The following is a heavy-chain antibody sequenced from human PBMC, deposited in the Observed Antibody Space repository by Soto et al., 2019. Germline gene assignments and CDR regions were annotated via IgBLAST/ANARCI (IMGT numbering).Heavy chain of an antibody. Sequence: EVQLVESGGGLVQPGESLRLSRVASGFTFSYYWMHWVRQGPGKGLVWVSRIHSDGSSTTYADSVKGRFTISRDNAKNTLYLQMNSLRAEDTAVYYCARGDRGAFDIWGQGTVVTVSS. D-gene: IGHD1-26*01. V-gene: IGHV3-74*01. J-gene: IGHJ3*02. CDR3: ARGDRGAFDI. CDR1: GFTFSYYW. CDR2: IHSDGSST.